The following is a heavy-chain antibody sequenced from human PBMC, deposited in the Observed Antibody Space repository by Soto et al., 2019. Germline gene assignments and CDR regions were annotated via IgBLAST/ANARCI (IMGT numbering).Heavy chain of an antibody. V-gene: IGHV1-69*06. CDR2: IIPIFGSP. J-gene: IGHJ6*02. Sequence: QVQLVQSGAEVKKPGSSVKVSCTASGGAFIRYGISWVRQAPGQGLEWMGGIIPIFGSPNYAQRFKGRVTVSADISTNTAYMTLSSLKSEDTAVYYCAGHPNDQQDYYNGMEVWGQGTPVTVSS. D-gene: IGHD2-8*01. CDR3: AGHPNDQQDYYNGMEV. CDR1: GGAFIRYG.